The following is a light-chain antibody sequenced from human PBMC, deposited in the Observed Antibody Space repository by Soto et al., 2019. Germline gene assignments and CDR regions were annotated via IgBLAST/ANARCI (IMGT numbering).Light chain of an antibody. CDR2: GAS. CDR3: QQYHNWPPIT. V-gene: IGKV3D-15*01. Sequence: TQSPATLSLSAGERATLSCRASQSIHTSLAWYQQKPGQAPRLLIYGASTRATGIPARFSGSGSGTEFTLTISNLQSEDFAVYFCQQYHNWPPITFGQGTRLEI. J-gene: IGKJ5*01. CDR1: QSIHTS.